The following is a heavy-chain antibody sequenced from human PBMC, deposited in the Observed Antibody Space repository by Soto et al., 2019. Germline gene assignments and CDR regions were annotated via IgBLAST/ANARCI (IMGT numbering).Heavy chain of an antibody. D-gene: IGHD2-15*01. CDR1: GGSFSGYY. CDR3: ARAAPRYCSGGSCYSGRDY. CDR2: INHSGST. J-gene: IGHJ4*01. V-gene: IGHV4-34*01. Sequence: QVQLQQWGAGLLKPSETLSLTCAVYGGSFSGYYWSWIRQPPGKGLEWIGEINHSGSTNYNPSLKSRVTLSVDTSKNQFYMKLSSVTAAGTAVYYCARAAPRYCSGGSCYSGRDYWGHGTLVTVSS.